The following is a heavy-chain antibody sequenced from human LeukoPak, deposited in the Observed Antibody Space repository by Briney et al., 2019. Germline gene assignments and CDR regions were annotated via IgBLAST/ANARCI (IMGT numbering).Heavy chain of an antibody. CDR3: TRDTRGGGSYPDY. CDR1: GFTFSSYW. V-gene: IGHV3-7*03. Sequence: GGSLRLSCAASGFTFSSYWMTWVRQTPGKGLEWVANIRQDGNERYFWDSVRGRFTISRDNAKNSLYLQMNDLRAEDAGVYYCTRDTRGGGSYPDYWGQGTLVTVSP. J-gene: IGHJ4*02. D-gene: IGHD1-26*01. CDR2: IRQDGNER.